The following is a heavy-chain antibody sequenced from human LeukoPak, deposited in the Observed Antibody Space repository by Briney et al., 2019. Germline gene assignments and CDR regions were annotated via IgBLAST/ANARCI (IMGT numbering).Heavy chain of an antibody. D-gene: IGHD2-2*03. J-gene: IGHJ5*02. V-gene: IGHV1-69*13. CDR3: ARKLGHCSSTSCYGVNWFDP. Sequence: ASVKVSCKASGYTFTSYYMHWVRQAPGQGLEWMGGIIPIFGTANYAQKFQGRVTITADESTSTAYMELSSLRSEDTAVYYCARKLGHCSSTSCYGVNWFDPWGQGTLVTVSS. CDR2: IIPIFGTA. CDR1: GYTFTSYY.